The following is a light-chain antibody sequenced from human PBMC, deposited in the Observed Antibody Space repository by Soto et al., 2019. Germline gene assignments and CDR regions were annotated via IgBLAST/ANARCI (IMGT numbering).Light chain of an antibody. CDR3: QQYSGPPYT. CDR1: QSVSISY. V-gene: IGKV3-20*01. CDR2: DTS. J-gene: IGKJ2*01. Sequence: EIVLTQSPGTLSLSPGERATLSCRASQSVSISYLGWFQQRPGQAPRLLIYDTSNRATGIPDRFSGSGSGTDFTLTISRLEPEDFAVYYCQQYSGPPYTLGQGTKLEIK.